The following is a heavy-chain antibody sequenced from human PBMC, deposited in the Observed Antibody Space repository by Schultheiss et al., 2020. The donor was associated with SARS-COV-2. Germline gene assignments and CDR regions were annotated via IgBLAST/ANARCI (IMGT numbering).Heavy chain of an antibody. J-gene: IGHJ4*02. CDR1: GGSISSYY. Sequence: SQTLSLTCTVSGGSISSYYWSWIRQPAGKGLEWIGRIYTNGSTSSNPSLKSRVTISLDTAKKQLSLILSSVTAADTAVYYCARAVQLWPKSFDYWGQGTLVTVSS. D-gene: IGHD5-18*01. CDR2: IYTNGST. V-gene: IGHV4-4*07. CDR3: ARAVQLWPKSFDY.